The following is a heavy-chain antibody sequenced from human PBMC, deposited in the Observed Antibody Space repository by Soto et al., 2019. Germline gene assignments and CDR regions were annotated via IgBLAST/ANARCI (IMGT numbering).Heavy chain of an antibody. V-gene: IGHV4-4*02. CDR3: ARLNWNYDYYYYYMDV. Sequence: QVQLQESGPGLVKPSGTLSLTCAVSSGSISSSNWWSWVRQPPGKGLEWIGEIYHSGSTNYNPSLKSRVTISVDKSKNQFSRKLSSVTAADTAVYYCARLNWNYDYYYYYMDVWGKGTTVTVSS. CDR2: IYHSGST. D-gene: IGHD1-7*01. CDR1: SGSISSSNW. J-gene: IGHJ6*03.